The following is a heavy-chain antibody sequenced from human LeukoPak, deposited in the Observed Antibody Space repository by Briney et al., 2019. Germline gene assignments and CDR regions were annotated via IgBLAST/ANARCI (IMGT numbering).Heavy chain of an antibody. V-gene: IGHV3-13*01. CDR2: IGTAGDT. Sequence: PGGSLRLSCAASGFTFRSYDMHWVRQATGKGLEWVSAIGTAGDTYYPGSVKGRFTISRENAKNSLYLQMNSLRAGDTAVYYCARGRSSSWYHPYNWFDPWGQGTLVTVSS. CDR3: ARGRSSSWYHPYNWFDP. J-gene: IGHJ5*02. D-gene: IGHD6-13*01. CDR1: GFTFRSYD.